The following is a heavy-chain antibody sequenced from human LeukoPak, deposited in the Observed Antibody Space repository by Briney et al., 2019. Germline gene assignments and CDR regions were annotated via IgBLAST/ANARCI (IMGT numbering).Heavy chain of an antibody. CDR3: ARVDLYDPNDPPLFDY. J-gene: IGHJ4*02. Sequence: PGGSLRLSCSASGFTFSSYAMHWVRQAPGKGLEYVSAISSNGGSTYYADSVKGRFTISRDNSKNTLYLQMGSLRAEDMAVYYCARVDLYDPNDPPLFDYWGQGTLVTVSS. CDR1: GFTFSSYA. CDR2: ISSNGGST. D-gene: IGHD2/OR15-2a*01. V-gene: IGHV3-64*02.